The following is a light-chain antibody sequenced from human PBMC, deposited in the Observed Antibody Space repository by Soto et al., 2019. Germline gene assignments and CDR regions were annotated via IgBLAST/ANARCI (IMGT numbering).Light chain of an antibody. Sequence: SSAQTPPPSVSLSPGRTASITCSGDKLGDKYACWYQQKPGQSPVLVIYEDIKRPSGIPERFSGSKSGNTATLTISGTQALDEADYYCQASDSSAYVFGTGTKVTV. J-gene: IGLJ1*01. CDR2: EDI. CDR3: QASDSSAYV. V-gene: IGLV3-1*01. CDR1: KLGDKY.